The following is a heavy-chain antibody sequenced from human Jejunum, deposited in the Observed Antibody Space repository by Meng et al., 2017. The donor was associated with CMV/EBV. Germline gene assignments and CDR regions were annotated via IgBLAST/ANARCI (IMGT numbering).Heavy chain of an antibody. D-gene: IGHD1-1*01. CDR1: TFSRYG. CDR2: IRYDGSNT. CDR3: AKDISWSGIVPRDIDY. Sequence: TFSRYGRHWVRQAPGKGLEWVAFIRYDGSNTYYADSVKGRFTISRDNSKNTLFLQMDSLRAEDTAIYYCAKDISWSGIVPRDIDYWGQGTLVTVSS. J-gene: IGHJ4*02. V-gene: IGHV3-30*02.